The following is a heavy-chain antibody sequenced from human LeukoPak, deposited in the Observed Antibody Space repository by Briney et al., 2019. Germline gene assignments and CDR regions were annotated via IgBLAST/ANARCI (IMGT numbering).Heavy chain of an antibody. CDR1: GFTFSSYW. D-gene: IGHD5-24*01. V-gene: IGHV3-7*01. CDR2: IKQDGSEK. CDR3: ARGQLYYYYYMDV. Sequence: GGSLRLSWAASGFTFSSYWMSWVRQAPGKGREWVANIKQDGSEKYYVDSVKGRFIISRDNAKNSLYLQMNSLRAEDTAVYYCARGQLYYYYYMDVWGKGTTVTVSS. J-gene: IGHJ6*03.